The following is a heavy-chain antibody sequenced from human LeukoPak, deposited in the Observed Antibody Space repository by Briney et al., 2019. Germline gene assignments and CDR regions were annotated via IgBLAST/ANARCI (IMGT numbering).Heavy chain of an antibody. V-gene: IGHV5-51*01. D-gene: IGHD3-10*01. Sequence: GESLKISRKGSGYSFTSYWIGWVRQMPGKGLEWMGIIYPGDSDTRYSPSFQGQVTISADKSISTAYLQWSSLKAADTAMYYCTRHETGPFFDYWGQGTLVTVSS. J-gene: IGHJ4*02. CDR2: IYPGDSDT. CDR1: GYSFTSYW. CDR3: TRHETGPFFDY.